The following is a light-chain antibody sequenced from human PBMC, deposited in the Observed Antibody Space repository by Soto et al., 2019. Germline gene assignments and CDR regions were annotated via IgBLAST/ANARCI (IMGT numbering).Light chain of an antibody. CDR1: RDISNS. J-gene: IGKJ4*01. V-gene: IGKV1-12*01. CDR2: GAS. Sequence: DLQIPQSPSSVSAFVGYRLNITFRSSRDISNSLAWYQQTPGKAPKLLLRGASSLHRGVPSRFSGGGAGTEFTLTISSLQPEDFATYSCQQTSAFPRTFGKGTKVDIK. CDR3: QQTSAFPRT.